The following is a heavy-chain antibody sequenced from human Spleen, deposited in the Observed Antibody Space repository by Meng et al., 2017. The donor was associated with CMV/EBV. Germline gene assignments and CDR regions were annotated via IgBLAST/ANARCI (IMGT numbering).Heavy chain of an antibody. V-gene: IGHV4-34*01. Sequence: QVQPPQWGAGVLKPSETLSLTCAGYGGSFSGYYWSWIRQPPGKGLEWIGEINHSGSTNYNPSLKSRVTISVDTSKNQFSLKLSSVTAADTAVYYCARGRSGSYLDYWGQGTLVTVSS. CDR1: GGSFSGYY. D-gene: IGHD3-10*01. CDR2: INHSGST. CDR3: ARGRSGSYLDY. J-gene: IGHJ4*02.